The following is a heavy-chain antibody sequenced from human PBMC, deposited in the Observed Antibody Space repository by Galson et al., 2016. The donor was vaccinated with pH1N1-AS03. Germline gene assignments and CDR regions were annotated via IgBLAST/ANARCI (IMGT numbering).Heavy chain of an antibody. CDR3: ARRQERIVKGAYNRNVGYGAFDS. CDR1: GFSFNNYW. CDR2: INNDGSDS. J-gene: IGHJ5*01. Sequence: SLRLSCAGSGFSFNNYWMHWVRQAPGQGLVWVARINNDGSDSTYADSVKGRFTISRDNSRNTVYLQMTGLRAGDTATYFCARRQERIVKGAYNRNVGYGAFDSWGQGTLVTVSS. V-gene: IGHV3-74*03. D-gene: IGHD1-14*01.